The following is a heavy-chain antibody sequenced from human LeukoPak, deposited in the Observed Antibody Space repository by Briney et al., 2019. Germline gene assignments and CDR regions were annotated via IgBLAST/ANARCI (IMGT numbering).Heavy chain of an antibody. Sequence: SETLSLTCAVYGGSFSGYYWSWIRQPPGKGLEWIGEINHSGSTNYNPSLKSRVTISVDTSKNQFSLKLSSVTAADTAVYYCASLIAVAGQYYFDYWGQGTLVTVSS. CDR3: ASLIAVAGQYYFDY. D-gene: IGHD6-19*01. V-gene: IGHV4-34*01. CDR1: GGSFSGYY. CDR2: INHSGST. J-gene: IGHJ4*02.